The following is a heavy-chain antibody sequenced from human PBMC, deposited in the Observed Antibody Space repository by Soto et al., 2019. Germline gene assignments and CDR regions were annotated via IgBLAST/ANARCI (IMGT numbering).Heavy chain of an antibody. D-gene: IGHD6-6*01. Sequence: PSETLSLTCSVSSASLSSSTYYWSWIRQPPGRGPEWIGSIYYSGNTYYKPSLKSRVSISIDTSRNQFSLKLTSVTAADTGVYYSASSSPFHYWGPGILVNVSS. V-gene: IGHV4-39*01. CDR2: IYYSGNT. CDR1: SASLSSSTYY. CDR3: ASSSPFHY. J-gene: IGHJ4*02.